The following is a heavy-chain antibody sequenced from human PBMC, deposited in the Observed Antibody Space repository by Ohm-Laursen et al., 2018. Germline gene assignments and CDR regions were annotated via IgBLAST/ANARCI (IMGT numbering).Heavy chain of an antibody. J-gene: IGHJ4*02. Sequence: VSSVKVSCKASGYTFTGYYIHWVRQAPGQGLEWMGWINANSGGTNYARKFQDRVTMTRDTSISTVYMELSSLTSDDTAVYFCGRDQRWLQADYWGQGTLVTVSS. D-gene: IGHD5-24*01. CDR1: GYTFTGYY. CDR3: GRDQRWLQADY. CDR2: INANSGGT. V-gene: IGHV1-2*02.